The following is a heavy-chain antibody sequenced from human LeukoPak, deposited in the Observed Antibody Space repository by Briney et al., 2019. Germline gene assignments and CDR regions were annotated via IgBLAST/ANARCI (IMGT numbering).Heavy chain of an antibody. V-gene: IGHV3-7*01. Sequence: GGSLRLSCAVSGFSVSGYWMTWVRQAPGKGLEWVANIKQDGSEKNYVDSVKGRFTISRDNAENSLFLQMDSLRVEDTAVYYCAREWQGGIAAAGTRIEGDYWGQGTLVAVSS. CDR1: GFSVSGYW. CDR2: IKQDGSEK. D-gene: IGHD6-13*01. CDR3: AREWQGGIAAAGTRIEGDY. J-gene: IGHJ4*02.